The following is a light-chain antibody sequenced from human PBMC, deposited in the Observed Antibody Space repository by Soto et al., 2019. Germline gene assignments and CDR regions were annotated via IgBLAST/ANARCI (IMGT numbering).Light chain of an antibody. Sequence: DIQLTQSPSFLSASVGDIVTITCRASQGISSYLAWYQQKPGKAPKLLIYAASTLQSGVPSRFSGSGSGTQFTPTISSLQHEDFATYYCQQLNSYPRFTFGPGTKVDIK. CDR3: QQLNSYPRFT. CDR1: QGISSY. CDR2: AAS. V-gene: IGKV1-9*01. J-gene: IGKJ3*01.